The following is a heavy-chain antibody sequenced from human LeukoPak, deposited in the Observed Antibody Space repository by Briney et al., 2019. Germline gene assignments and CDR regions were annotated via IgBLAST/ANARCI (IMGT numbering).Heavy chain of an antibody. D-gene: IGHD4-11*01. J-gene: IGHJ5*02. CDR2: INHSGST. CDR3: ARGRVAEDYTVWFDP. V-gene: IGHV4-34*01. Sequence: EINHSGSTTYHPSLKSRVTISVDTSKNHFSLKLSSVTAADTAVYYCARGRVAEDYTVWFDPWGQGTLVTVSS.